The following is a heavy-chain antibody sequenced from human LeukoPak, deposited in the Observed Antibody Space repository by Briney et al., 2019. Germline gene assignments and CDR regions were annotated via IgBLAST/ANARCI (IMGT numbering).Heavy chain of an antibody. Sequence: GGSLRLSCAASGFTFSSYSMNWVRQAPGKGLEWVSSISSSSSYIYYADSVKGRLTISRDNANNSLYLQMNSLRAEDTAVYYCARDLRGAPDYWGQGTLVTVSS. CDR2: ISSSSSYI. D-gene: IGHD1-26*01. CDR3: ARDLRGAPDY. CDR1: GFTFSSYS. V-gene: IGHV3-21*01. J-gene: IGHJ4*02.